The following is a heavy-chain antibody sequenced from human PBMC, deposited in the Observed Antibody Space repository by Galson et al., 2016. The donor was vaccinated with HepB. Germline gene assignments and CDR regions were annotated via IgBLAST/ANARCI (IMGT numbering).Heavy chain of an antibody. J-gene: IGHJ3*02. Sequence: SLRLSCAASGFTFSSYAMSWVRQAPGKGLEWVSAISGSGGSTYYADSVKGRFTISRDNSKNTLYLQMNSLRAEDTAVYYCAKDGVEYQLPQPAFGVVIDAFDIWGQGTMVTVSS. V-gene: IGHV3-23*01. CDR2: ISGSGGST. CDR1: GFTFSSYA. D-gene: IGHD3-3*01. CDR3: AKDGVEYQLPQPAFGVVIDAFDI.